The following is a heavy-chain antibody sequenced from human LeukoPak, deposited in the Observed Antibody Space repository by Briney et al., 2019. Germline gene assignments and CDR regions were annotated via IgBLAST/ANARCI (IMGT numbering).Heavy chain of an antibody. CDR1: GGTFSSHA. V-gene: IGHV1-69*05. CDR3: ARGKSAYDYGLDH. D-gene: IGHD5-12*01. CDR2: LIPVFGTT. Sequence: SVKVSCKASGGTFSSHAISCVRQAPGQGVEWGGGLIPVFGTTNYAEKFQGRVTITTDESTRTSYMELRSLKSDDTAVYYCARGKSAYDYGLDHWGQGILVIVSS. J-gene: IGHJ4*02.